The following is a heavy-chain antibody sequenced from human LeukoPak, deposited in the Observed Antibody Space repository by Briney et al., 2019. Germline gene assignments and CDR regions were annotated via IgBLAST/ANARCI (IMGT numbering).Heavy chain of an antibody. J-gene: IGHJ6*03. CDR3: AKGSNYYYYYYMDV. CDR1: GFTFSSYS. Sequence: PGGSLRLSCAASGFTFSSYSMNWVRQAPGKGLEWVSSIGTTGSYIFYADSVKGRFTISRDNAKNTLYLQMNSLRAEDMALYYCAKGSNYYYYYYMDVWGKGTTVTVSS. CDR2: IGTTGSYI. V-gene: IGHV3-21*04.